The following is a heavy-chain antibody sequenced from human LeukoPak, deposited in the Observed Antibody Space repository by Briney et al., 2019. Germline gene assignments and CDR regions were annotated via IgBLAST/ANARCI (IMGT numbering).Heavy chain of an antibody. V-gene: IGHV3-9*01. Sequence: GRSLRLSCAASGFTFDDYAMHWVRQAPGKGLEWVSGISWNSAGIGYADSVKGRFTISRDNAKNSLFLQMNSLRAEDTALYYCAKVSGKKATIGSRGGYFDFWGQGTLVTVSS. D-gene: IGHD5-24*01. J-gene: IGHJ4*02. CDR1: GFTFDDYA. CDR3: AKVSGKKATIGSRGGYFDF. CDR2: ISWNSAGI.